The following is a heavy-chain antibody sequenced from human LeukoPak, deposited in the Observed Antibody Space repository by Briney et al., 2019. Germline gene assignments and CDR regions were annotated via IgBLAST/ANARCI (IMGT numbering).Heavy chain of an antibody. J-gene: IGHJ3*01. Sequence: GESLKISCKGSGYRFTTYWIAWVRQMPGKGLEWMGIIYPDDSDTRYSPSFQGEVTISADRSVSTAYLQWSSLKASDTPMYYCARPHITSYYDSRGYDGFDVWGQGTMVTVSS. D-gene: IGHD3-22*01. CDR2: IYPDDSDT. V-gene: IGHV5-51*01. CDR1: GYRFTTYW. CDR3: ARPHITSYYDSRGYDGFDV.